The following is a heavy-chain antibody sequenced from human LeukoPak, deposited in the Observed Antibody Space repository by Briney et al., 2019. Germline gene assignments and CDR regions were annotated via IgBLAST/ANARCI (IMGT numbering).Heavy chain of an antibody. CDR2: ISYDGSNK. V-gene: IGHV3-30*18. Sequence: LSGGSLRLSCAASGFSFSSYGMHWVRRAPGKGLEWVAVISYDGSNKYYADSVKGRFTISRDNSKNTVYLQMNSLRAEDTAVYYCAKEAVAGVGTDWGQGTLVTVSS. J-gene: IGHJ4*02. CDR3: AKEAVAGVGTD. CDR1: GFSFSSYG. D-gene: IGHD6-19*01.